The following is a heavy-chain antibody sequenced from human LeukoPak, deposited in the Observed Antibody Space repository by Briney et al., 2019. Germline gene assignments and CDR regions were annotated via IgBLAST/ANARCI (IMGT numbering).Heavy chain of an antibody. CDR2: INHSGST. V-gene: IGHV4-34*01. J-gene: IGHJ4*02. CDR3: ARHTRYDYVWGSYQPYYFDY. Sequence: PSETLSLTCAVYGGSFSGYYWSWIRQPPGKGLEWIGEINHSGSTNYNPSLKSRVTISVDTSKNQFSLKLSSVTAADTAVYYCARHTRYDYVWGSYQPYYFDYWGQGTLVTVSS. D-gene: IGHD3-16*02. CDR1: GGSFSGYY.